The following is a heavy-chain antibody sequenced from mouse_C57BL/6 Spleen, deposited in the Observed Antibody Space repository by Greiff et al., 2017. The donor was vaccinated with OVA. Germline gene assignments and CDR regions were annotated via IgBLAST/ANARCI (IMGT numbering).Heavy chain of an antibody. D-gene: IGHD1-1*01. CDR3: TRSVITTVVADDY. J-gene: IGHJ2*01. Sequence: QVQLQQSGAELVRPGASVTLSCKASGYTFTDYEMHWVKQTPVHGLEWIGAIDPETGGTAYNQKFKGKAILTADKSSSTAYMELRSLTSEDSAVYYCTRSVITTVVADDYWGQGTTLTVSS. CDR1: GYTFTDYE. CDR2: IDPETGGT. V-gene: IGHV1-15*01.